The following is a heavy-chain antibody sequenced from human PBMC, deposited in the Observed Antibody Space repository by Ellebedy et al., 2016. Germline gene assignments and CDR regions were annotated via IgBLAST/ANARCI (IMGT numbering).Heavy chain of an antibody. Sequence: GESLKISXAASGFTFSDYYMSWIRQAPGKGLEWVSYISSSGSTIYYADSVKGRFTISRDNAKNSLYLQMNSLRAEDTAVYYCASFGGYLPHYYYDYMDVWGKGTTVTVSS. CDR3: ASFGGYLPHYYYDYMDV. J-gene: IGHJ6*03. V-gene: IGHV3-11*01. CDR2: ISSSGSTI. CDR1: GFTFSDYY. D-gene: IGHD3-22*01.